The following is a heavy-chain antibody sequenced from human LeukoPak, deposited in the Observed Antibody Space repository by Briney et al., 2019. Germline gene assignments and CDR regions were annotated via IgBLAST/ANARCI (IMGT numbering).Heavy chain of an antibody. CDR3: ATDNGYHYY. Sequence: PSETLSLTCTVSGGSISNYYWTWIRQPPGKGLEWVGHISDSGSANYHPSLKSRVTISGDTSKNQVSLTLGPVTAADTAGYYCATDNGYHYYWGQGTLVTVSS. CDR2: ISDSGSA. CDR1: GGSISNYY. V-gene: IGHV4-59*01. J-gene: IGHJ4*02. D-gene: IGHD6-25*01.